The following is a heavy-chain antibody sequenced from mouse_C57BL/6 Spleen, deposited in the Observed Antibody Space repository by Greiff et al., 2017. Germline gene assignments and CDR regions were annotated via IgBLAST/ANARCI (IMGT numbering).Heavy chain of an antibody. J-gene: IGHJ3*01. CDR1: GYTFTSYW. CDR2: IDPSDSDT. V-gene: IGHV1-52*01. D-gene: IGHD3-1*01. Sequence: QVQLQQPGAELVRPGSSVKLSCKASGYTFTSYWMHWVKQRPIQGLEWIGNIDPSDSDTNYNQKFKGKATLTVDKSSSTAYMQLSSLTSEDSAVYYCAIGLFGTAPSFAYWGQGTLVTVSA. CDR3: AIGLFGTAPSFAY.